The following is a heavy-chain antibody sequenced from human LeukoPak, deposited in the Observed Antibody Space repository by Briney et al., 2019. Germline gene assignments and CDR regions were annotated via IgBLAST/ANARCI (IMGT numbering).Heavy chain of an antibody. J-gene: IGHJ4*02. Sequence: PSETLSLTCTVSGGSISSYYWSWIRQPPGKGLEWIGYIYYSGSTNYNPSLKSRVTISIDTSWNQFSLKLSSVTAADTAVYYCARLGYYGSGSPLYYFDYWGQGTLVTVSS. CDR1: GGSISSYY. D-gene: IGHD3-10*01. V-gene: IGHV4-59*08. CDR2: IYYSGST. CDR3: ARLGYYGSGSPLYYFDY.